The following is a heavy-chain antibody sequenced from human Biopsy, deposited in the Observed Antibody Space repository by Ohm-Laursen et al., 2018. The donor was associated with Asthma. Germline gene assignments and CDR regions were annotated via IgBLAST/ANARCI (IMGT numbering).Heavy chain of an antibody. J-gene: IGHJ3*02. V-gene: IGHV3-11*04. Sequence: SLRLSCSASGFTFSDYYMSWIRQAPGKGLEWISYINGKGNSIEYADSVKGRFTMARDNSKNTLDLQMNSLREEDTAVYYCVRDGTDDAFDIWGQGTVVSVSS. CDR1: GFTFSDYY. CDR3: VRDGTDDAFDI. CDR2: INGKGNSI. D-gene: IGHD1-1*01.